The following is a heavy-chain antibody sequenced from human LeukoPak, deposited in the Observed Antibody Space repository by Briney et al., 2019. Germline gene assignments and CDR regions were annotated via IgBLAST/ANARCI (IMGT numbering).Heavy chain of an antibody. V-gene: IGHV4-39*01. CDR3: ARLVVAATNWFDP. J-gene: IGHJ5*02. CDR1: GGSISSSGYY. CDR2: IYYSGST. Sequence: SETLSLTCTVSGGSISSSGYYWGWIRQPPGKGLEWIGSIYYSGSTYYNPSLKSRVTISVDTSKNQFSLKLSSVTAADTAVYYCARLVVAATNWFDPWGQGTLVTVSS. D-gene: IGHD2-15*01.